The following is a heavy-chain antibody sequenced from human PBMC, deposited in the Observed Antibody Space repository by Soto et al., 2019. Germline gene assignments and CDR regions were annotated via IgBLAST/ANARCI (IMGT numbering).Heavy chain of an antibody. D-gene: IGHD1-26*01. CDR3: ASRAISGSYWFDY. V-gene: IGHV1-69*06. Sequence: SVKVSCKXSGGTFSSYAISWVRQAPGQGLEWMGGIIPIFGTANYAQKFQGRVTITADKSTSTAYMELSSLRSEDTAVYYCASRAISGSYWFDYWGQGTLVTVSS. J-gene: IGHJ4*02. CDR1: GGTFSSYA. CDR2: IIPIFGTA.